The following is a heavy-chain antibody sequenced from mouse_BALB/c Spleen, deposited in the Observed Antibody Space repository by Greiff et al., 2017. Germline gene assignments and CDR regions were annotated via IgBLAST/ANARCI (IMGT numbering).Heavy chain of an antibody. CDR1: GFSLTSYG. D-gene: IGHD2-14*01. Sequence: VQRVESGPGLVQPSQTLSITCTVSGFSLTSYGVHWVRQSPGQGLEWLGVIWSGGSTDYNAAFISRLSISKDNSKSQVFFKMNSLQANDTAIYYCAFNRLYAMDYWGQGTSVTVSS. CDR2: IWSGGST. J-gene: IGHJ4*01. CDR3: AFNRLYAMDY. V-gene: IGHV2-2*02.